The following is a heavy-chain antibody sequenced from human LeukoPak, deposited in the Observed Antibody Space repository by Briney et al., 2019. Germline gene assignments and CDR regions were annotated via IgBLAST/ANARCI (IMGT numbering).Heavy chain of an antibody. V-gene: IGHV4-59*11. CDR3: GRESFGGHCSRTGCFQYTWVDP. Sequence: SETLSLTCTVSGGSLSSLYWTWIRQPPGKGLEWIGNIHNSGSTNYNPSLRSRVTISVDTAKNQFSLRLKSVTAADTAVYFCGRESFGGHCSRTGCFQYTWVDPWGQGSLVTVSS. D-gene: IGHD2-2*01. J-gene: IGHJ5*02. CDR2: IHNSGST. CDR1: GGSLSSLY.